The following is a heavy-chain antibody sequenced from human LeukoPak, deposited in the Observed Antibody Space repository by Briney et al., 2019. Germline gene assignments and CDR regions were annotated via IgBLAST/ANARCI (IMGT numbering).Heavy chain of an antibody. CDR1: GFIFSSYA. J-gene: IGHJ4*02. V-gene: IGHV3-23*01. CDR3: AKDGYYYGSGSYD. D-gene: IGHD3-10*01. Sequence: GGSLRLSCAASGFIFSSYAMSWVRQAPGKGLERVSAISGSGGSTYYADSVKGRFTISRDNSKNTLYLQMNSLRAEDTAVYYCAKDGYYYGSGSYDWGQGTLVTVSS. CDR2: ISGSGGST.